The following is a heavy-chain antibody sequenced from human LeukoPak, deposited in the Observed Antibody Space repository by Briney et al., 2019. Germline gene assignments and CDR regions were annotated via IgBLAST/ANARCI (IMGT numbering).Heavy chain of an antibody. V-gene: IGHV3-7*03. CDR1: GFTFNNYG. Sequence: PGKPLRLSCAASGFTFNNYGMHWVRQAPGQGLEWVASIKEDGSEKHYVDSVKGRFTISRDNGKNSLYLQMNSLRAEDTAVYYCARDSGWWRFDFWGQGTLVTVSS. J-gene: IGHJ4*02. CDR2: IKEDGSEK. D-gene: IGHD6-13*01. CDR3: ARDSGWWRFDF.